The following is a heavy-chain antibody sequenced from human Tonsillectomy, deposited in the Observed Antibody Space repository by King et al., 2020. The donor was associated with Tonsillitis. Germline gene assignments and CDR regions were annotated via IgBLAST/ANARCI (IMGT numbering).Heavy chain of an antibody. Sequence: VQLVESGGGVVQPGRSLRLSCAASGFILSNYAIHWVRQAPGKGLEWVAFTSYDGSTKYYADSVKGLFTISRDNSKNTLFLQMTSMRPEDTAVFYCATTLFPGIAVSGPDYWGQGTLVTVSS. D-gene: IGHD6-19*01. J-gene: IGHJ4*02. V-gene: IGHV3-30-3*01. CDR1: GFILSNYA. CDR2: TSYDGSTK. CDR3: ATTLFPGIAVSGPDY.